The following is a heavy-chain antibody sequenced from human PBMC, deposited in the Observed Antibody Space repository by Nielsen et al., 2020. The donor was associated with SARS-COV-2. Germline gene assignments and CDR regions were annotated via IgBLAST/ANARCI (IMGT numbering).Heavy chain of an antibody. D-gene: IGHD4-11*01. CDR2: ISSSSSYI. V-gene: IGHV3-21*01. CDR1: GFTFSSYS. CDR3: ARVTKSPYYYYGMDV. Sequence: GESLKISCAASGFTFSSYSMNWVRQAPGKGLEWVSSISSSSSYIYYADSVKGRFTISRDNAKNSLYLQMNSLRDEDTAVYYCARVTKSPYYYYGMDVWGQGTTVTVSS. J-gene: IGHJ6*02.